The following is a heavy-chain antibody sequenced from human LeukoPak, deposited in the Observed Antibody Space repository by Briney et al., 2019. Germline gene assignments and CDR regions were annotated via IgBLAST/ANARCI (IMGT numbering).Heavy chain of an antibody. J-gene: IGHJ4*02. V-gene: IGHV3-21*01. Sequence: GGSLRLSCAASGFTFSSYSMNWVRQAPGNGMEWVSSTSSSSSYIYYADSVKGRFTISRDNAKNSLYLQMNSLRAEDTAVYYCASLSAYCSSTSCFVDYWGQGTLVTVSS. CDR3: ASLSAYCSSTSCFVDY. CDR1: GFTFSSYS. D-gene: IGHD2-2*01. CDR2: TSSSSSYI.